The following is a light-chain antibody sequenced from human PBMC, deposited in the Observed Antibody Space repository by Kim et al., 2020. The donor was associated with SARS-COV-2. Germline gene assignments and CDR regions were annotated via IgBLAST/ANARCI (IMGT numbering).Light chain of an antibody. V-gene: IGKV3-20*01. J-gene: IGKJ3*01. CDR3: QQYGSSPFT. CDR1: QSVSSSY. CDR2: GAS. Sequence: EIVLTQSPGTLSLSPGERATLSCRASQSVSSSYLAWYRQKPGQAPRLLIYGASSRATGIPDRFSGSGSGTDFTLTISRLEPEDFAVYYCQQYGSSPFTFGPGTKVVIK.